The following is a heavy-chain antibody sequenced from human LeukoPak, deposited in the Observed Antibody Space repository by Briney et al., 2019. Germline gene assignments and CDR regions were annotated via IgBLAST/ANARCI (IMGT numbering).Heavy chain of an antibody. CDR3: ASDTSHTGGYYYREDAFDV. Sequence: HPSETLSLTCTVSGGSISSSSYYWGWIRQPPGKGLEWIGSIYYSGSTYYNPSLKSRVTISVDTSKNQFSLRLSSVTAADTAVYYCASDTSHTGGYYYREDAFDVWGQGTMVTVSS. V-gene: IGHV4-39*07. CDR2: IYYSGST. J-gene: IGHJ3*01. D-gene: IGHD3-22*01. CDR1: GGSISSSSYY.